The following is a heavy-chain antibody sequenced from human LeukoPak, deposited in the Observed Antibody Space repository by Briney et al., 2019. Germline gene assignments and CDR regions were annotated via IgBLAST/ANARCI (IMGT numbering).Heavy chain of an antibody. CDR1: GFTLSSSW. Sequence: GGSLRLSCAASGFTLSSSWMMSWVRQAPGKGREWVANIKQDGSEKFYVGSVKGRFTISRDDAKNSLHLQMNSLRDEDTAIYYCARPLGNGWFDLWGQGTLVTVSS. J-gene: IGHJ5*02. CDR3: ARPLGNGWFDL. D-gene: IGHD1-1*01. V-gene: IGHV3-7*01. CDR2: IKQDGSEK.